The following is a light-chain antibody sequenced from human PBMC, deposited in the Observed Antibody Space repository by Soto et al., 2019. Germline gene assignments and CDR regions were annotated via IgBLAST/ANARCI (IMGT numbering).Light chain of an antibody. V-gene: IGLV2-11*01. J-gene: IGLJ1*01. Sequence: QSALTQPRSVSGSPGQSVTISCTGTSSDVGDYKYVSWYRQHPGKAPKLIIYDVSERPSGVPDRFSGSKSGNTASLTISGLQAEDEDDYYCCSYAGSYSHVFGTGTKLTVL. CDR3: CSYAGSYSHV. CDR1: SSDVGDYKY. CDR2: DVS.